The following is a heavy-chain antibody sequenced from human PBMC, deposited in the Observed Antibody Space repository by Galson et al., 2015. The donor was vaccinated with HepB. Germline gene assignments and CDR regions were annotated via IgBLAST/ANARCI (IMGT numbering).Heavy chain of an antibody. Sequence: SVKVSCKASGYTFTSYAMNWVRQAPGQGLEWMGWINAGNGNTKYSQKFQGRVTITRDTSASTAYMELSSLRSEDTAVYYCARGGRNADYWGQGTLVTVSS. J-gene: IGHJ4*02. CDR2: INAGNGNT. CDR1: GYTFTSYA. CDR3: ARGGRNADY. V-gene: IGHV1-3*01. D-gene: IGHD1-1*01.